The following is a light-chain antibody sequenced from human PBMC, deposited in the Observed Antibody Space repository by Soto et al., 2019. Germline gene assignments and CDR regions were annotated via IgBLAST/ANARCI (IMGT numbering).Light chain of an antibody. CDR2: DAF. CDR3: QESYSTS. Sequence: DIQMTQSPSSLSSSVGYRFTSTCQASQDISHYLNWYQQKPGKATKLLIYDAFNLETGVPSRFSGSGSGTDFTLTISSLQPEDIATYYCQESYSTSFGPGTQLDIK. V-gene: IGKV1-33*01. CDR1: QDISHY. J-gene: IGKJ3*01.